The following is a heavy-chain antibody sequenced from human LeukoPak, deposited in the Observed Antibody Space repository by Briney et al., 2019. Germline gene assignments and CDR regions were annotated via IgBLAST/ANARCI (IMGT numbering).Heavy chain of an antibody. CDR3: ARESWSDSVAFDI. CDR1: GFNFSSYA. Sequence: GTSLRVSCAASGFNFSSYAMHWVRQAPGEGLEWVGLISYGGIDKSYADSVKGRFTISRDSSKRTLYLQMNSLRAEDTAMYYCARESWSDSVAFDIWGLGTMVIVSS. D-gene: IGHD3-3*01. J-gene: IGHJ3*02. V-gene: IGHV3-30*04. CDR2: ISYGGIDK.